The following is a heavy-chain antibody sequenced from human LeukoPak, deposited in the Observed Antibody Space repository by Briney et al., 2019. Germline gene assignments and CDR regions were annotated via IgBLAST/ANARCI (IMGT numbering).Heavy chain of an antibody. CDR2: VSAYNGNT. CDR3: AARGGATGTTQGDAFDI. J-gene: IGHJ3*02. V-gene: IGHV1-18*04. D-gene: IGHD1-1*01. Sequence: GASVKVSFKASGYTFSSYGISWVRPAPGQRLAWMGWVSAYNGNTNYAQKLQGRVTMTTDTSTSTAYMELRSLRSDDTAVYYCAARGGATGTTQGDAFDIWGQGTMVTVSS. CDR1: GYTFSSYG.